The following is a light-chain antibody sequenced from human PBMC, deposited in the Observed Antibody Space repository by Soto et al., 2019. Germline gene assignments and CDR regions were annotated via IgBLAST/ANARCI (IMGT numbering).Light chain of an antibody. CDR1: SSNIESYT. Sequence: QSVLTQPPSASGTPGQRATISCSGSSSNIESYTVNWYQQFPGTAPKLLIYTNSQRPSGVPDRFSGSKSGTSASLAISWLQSDDEADYYCAAWDASLNGHVVFGGRTKLTVL. CDR2: TNS. V-gene: IGLV1-44*01. CDR3: AAWDASLNGHVV. J-gene: IGLJ2*01.